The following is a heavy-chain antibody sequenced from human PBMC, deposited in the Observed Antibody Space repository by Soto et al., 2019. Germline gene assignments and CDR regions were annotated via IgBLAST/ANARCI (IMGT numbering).Heavy chain of an antibody. CDR3: ARMTTVGFDY. Sequence: QVQLVQSGADAKKPGSSVKLSCKAPAGTFSSYAISWVRQAPGQGLEWMGGIIPIFGTANYAQKFQGRVTITADESTSTAYMELSSLRSEDTAVYYCARMTTVGFDYWGQGTLVTVSS. CDR2: IIPIFGTA. V-gene: IGHV1-69*01. CDR1: AGTFSSYA. J-gene: IGHJ4*02. D-gene: IGHD4-17*01.